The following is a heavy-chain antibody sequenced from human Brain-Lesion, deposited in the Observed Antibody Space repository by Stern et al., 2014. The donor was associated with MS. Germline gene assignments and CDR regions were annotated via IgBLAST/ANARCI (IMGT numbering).Heavy chain of an antibody. J-gene: IGHJ4*02. CDR1: GYTFTDLS. CDR3: ATLAPGAGGNYYRHFDY. V-gene: IGHV1-24*01. CDR2: FDPDDGET. D-gene: IGHD1-26*01. Sequence: QVQLVQSGAEVKKPGASVKVSCKVSGYTFTDLSMHWVRQAPRQGLEWMGGFDPDDGETIYAQKFQGRVTMTEDTSTDTAYMELSSLRSEDTAVYYCATLAPGAGGNYYRHFDYWGQGTLVTVSS.